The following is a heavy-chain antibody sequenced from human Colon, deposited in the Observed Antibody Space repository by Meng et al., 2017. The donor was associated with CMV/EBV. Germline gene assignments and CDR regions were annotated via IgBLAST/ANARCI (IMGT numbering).Heavy chain of an antibody. CDR3: ATFGGDFDY. J-gene: IGHJ4*02. D-gene: IGHD3-3*01. Sequence: QGQLVRSGAEVKEPGASVKVSCQTSGYTFNGYFMHWVRQAPGQGLEWMGWINPVTGDTSYAQKFQVRVTMTRDTSISTAYMELSSLRSDDTAVYYCATFGGDFDYWGQGTLVTVSS. CDR1: GYTFNGYF. V-gene: IGHV1-2*02. CDR2: INPVTGDT.